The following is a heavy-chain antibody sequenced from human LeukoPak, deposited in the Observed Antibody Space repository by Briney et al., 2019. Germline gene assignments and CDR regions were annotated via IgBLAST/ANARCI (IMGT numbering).Heavy chain of an antibody. Sequence: GGSLRLSCAASGFTVSSNYMNWVRQAPGKGLEWVSLIFSGGSTYYADSVKGRFTISRDNAKNSLYLQVNSLRAEDTAVYYCAREAAGPRWGGNYYGMDVWGQGTTVTVSS. CDR3: AREAAGPRWGGNYYGMDV. CDR2: IFSGGST. J-gene: IGHJ6*02. D-gene: IGHD2-15*01. CDR1: GFTVSSNY. V-gene: IGHV3-66*01.